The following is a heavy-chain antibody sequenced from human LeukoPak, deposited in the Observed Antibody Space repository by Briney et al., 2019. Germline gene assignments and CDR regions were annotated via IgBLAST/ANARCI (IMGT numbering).Heavy chain of an antibody. J-gene: IGHJ3*02. CDR3: ARQTGDDALDI. Sequence: ASVKVSCKASGYTLTGHYIHWVRQAPGQGLEWMGWISPHSGFTMYPQRFQGRVTMTTDTSISTAFLEVRRPRSDDTAAYYCARQTGDDALDIWGQGTMITVYS. CDR2: ISPHSGFT. D-gene: IGHD7-27*01. CDR1: GYTLTGHY. V-gene: IGHV1-2*02.